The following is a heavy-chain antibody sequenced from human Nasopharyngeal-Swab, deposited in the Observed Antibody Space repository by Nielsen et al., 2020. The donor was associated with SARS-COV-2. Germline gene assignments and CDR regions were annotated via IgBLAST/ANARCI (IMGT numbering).Heavy chain of an antibody. J-gene: IGHJ5*02. V-gene: IGHV4-39*07. Sequence: SETLSLTCTVSGGSISSSSYYWGRIRQPPGKGREWIGSIYYSGSTYYNPSLKSRVTISVDTSKNQFSLKLSSVTAADTAVYYCAREFRRAAAGRGNWFDPWGQGTLVTVSS. CDR3: AREFRRAAAGRGNWFDP. CDR2: IYYSGST. D-gene: IGHD6-13*01. CDR1: GGSISSSSYY.